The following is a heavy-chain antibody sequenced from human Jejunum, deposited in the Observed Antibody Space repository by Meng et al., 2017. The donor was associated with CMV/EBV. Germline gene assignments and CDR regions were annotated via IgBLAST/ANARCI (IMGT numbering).Heavy chain of an antibody. Sequence: TFSRYWMDWVRRVPGKGLVFVSRINGDGSTTTYVDSVKGRFTISRDNAKNTVNLEMNSLRAEDTAVYYCAREERLALPDYYGMDVWGQGTTVTVSS. D-gene: IGHD3-3*02. J-gene: IGHJ6*02. CDR3: AREERLALPDYYGMDV. CDR2: INGDGSTT. V-gene: IGHV3-74*01. CDR1: TFSRYW.